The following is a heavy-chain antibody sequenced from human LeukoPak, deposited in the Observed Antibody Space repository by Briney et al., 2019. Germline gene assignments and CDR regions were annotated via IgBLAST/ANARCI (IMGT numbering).Heavy chain of an antibody. V-gene: IGHV3-74*01. CDR3: ASHTSGSSPFDP. D-gene: IGHD1-26*01. CDR1: GFTFSSYW. J-gene: IGHJ5*02. CDR2: INSDGSRT. Sequence: PGGSLRLSCAASGFTFSSYWMHWVRQAPGKGLVWVSRINSDGSRTSYADSVRGRFTISRDNAKNTLYLQMNSLRADATAVYYCASHTSGSSPFDPWGQGTLVTVSS.